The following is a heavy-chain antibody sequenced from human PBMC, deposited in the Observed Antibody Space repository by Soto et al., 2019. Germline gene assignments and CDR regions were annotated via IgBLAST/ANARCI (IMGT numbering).Heavy chain of an antibody. CDR1: GGSISSGGYS. J-gene: IGHJ5*02. V-gene: IGHV4-30-2*01. Sequence: SETLSLTCAVSGGSISSGGYSWSWVRQPPGKGLEWIGYIYHSGNTYYNPSLKSRVTISVGRSKNQFSLKLSSVTAADMAVYYCARCCYCDSSGYYYPNWFDPWGQGTLVTVSS. D-gene: IGHD3-22*01. CDR3: ARCCYCDSSGYYYPNWFDP. CDR2: IYHSGNT.